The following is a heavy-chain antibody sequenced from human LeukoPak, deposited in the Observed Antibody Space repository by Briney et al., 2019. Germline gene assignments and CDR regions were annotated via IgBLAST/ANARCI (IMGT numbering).Heavy chain of an antibody. CDR2: ISGSGGST. V-gene: IGHV3-23*01. CDR3: AKTPLHSLYYFDY. J-gene: IGHJ4*02. CDR1: GFTFSNYA. D-gene: IGHD2/OR15-2a*01. Sequence: GGSLRLSCAASGFTFSNYAMSWVRQAPGKGLEWVSGISGSGGSTYYADSVKGRFTISRDNSKNTLYLQMNSLRAEDTAVYYCAKTPLHSLYYFDYWGQGTLVTVSS.